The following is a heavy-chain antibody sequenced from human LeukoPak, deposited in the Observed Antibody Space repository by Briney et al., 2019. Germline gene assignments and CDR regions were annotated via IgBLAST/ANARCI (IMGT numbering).Heavy chain of an antibody. CDR1: GFSLTTGEMC. V-gene: IGHV2-70*11. D-gene: IGHD2/OR15-2a*01. Sequence: VSGPTLVNPTQTLTLTCTFSGFSLTTGEMCVSWVRQPPGKALEWLARIDWDDNKYYRTSLKTRLTISKDTSRNQVVLTMTNMDPVDTGTYYCARSAMTEVGLSASWYFDLWGRGTLVTVSS. J-gene: IGHJ2*01. CDR3: ARSAMTEVGLSASWYFDL. CDR2: IDWDDNK.